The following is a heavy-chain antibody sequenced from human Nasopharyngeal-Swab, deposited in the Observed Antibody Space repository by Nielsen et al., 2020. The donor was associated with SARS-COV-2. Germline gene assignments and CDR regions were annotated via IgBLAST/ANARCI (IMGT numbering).Heavy chain of an antibody. CDR3: ARGAMDVERYHNIMTGYFFDP. D-gene: IGHD3-9*01. CDR2: IYFSGNT. J-gene: IGHJ5*02. V-gene: IGHV4-30-4*01. Sequence: WIRQPPGKGLEWLGYIYFSGNTYYNPSLKSRVTMSVDTSKMQFSLKLESVTAADTAVYYCARGAMDVERYHNIMTGYFFDPWGQGTLVTVSS.